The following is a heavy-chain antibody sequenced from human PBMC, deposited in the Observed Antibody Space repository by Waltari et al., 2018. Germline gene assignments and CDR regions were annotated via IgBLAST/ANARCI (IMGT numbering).Heavy chain of an antibody. J-gene: IGHJ3*02. D-gene: IGHD2-21*02. V-gene: IGHV3-21*02. CDR2: ISSSSTYI. CDR1: GFTFSGYT. Sequence: EVQLVESGGGLVKPGGSLRLSCAASGFTFSGYTMNWVRQAPGRGLEWVSFISSSSTYIYYADSVKGRFTISRDNAKNSLYLQMNSLRAEDTAVYYCARELACRGGDCYAAFDIWGQGTMVTVSS. CDR3: ARELACRGGDCYAAFDI.